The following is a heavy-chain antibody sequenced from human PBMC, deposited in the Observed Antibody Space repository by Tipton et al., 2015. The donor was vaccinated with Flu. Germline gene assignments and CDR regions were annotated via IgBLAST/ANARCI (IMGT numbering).Heavy chain of an antibody. CDR1: GFSFNKYG. Sequence: QVQLVQSGGGVVQPGRSLRLSCAASGFSFNKYGMHWVRQAPGKGLEWVAVVSYGGHSDYYADSVKGRFTISRDNAQNSLYLRMNSLRAEDTAVYFCASSHGKGYYYYYGLDVWGQGTTVTVSS. J-gene: IGHJ6*02. CDR3: ASSHGKGYYYYYGLDV. D-gene: IGHD1-26*01. CDR2: VSYGGHSD. V-gene: IGHV3-30*03.